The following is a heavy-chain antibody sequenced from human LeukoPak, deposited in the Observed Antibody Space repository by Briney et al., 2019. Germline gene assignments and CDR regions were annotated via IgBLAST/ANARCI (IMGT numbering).Heavy chain of an antibody. CDR2: IIPILGIA. CDR1: GYTFTGYY. D-gene: IGHD3-22*01. V-gene: IGHV1-69*02. CDR3: AGTITMIVVDPPDY. J-gene: IGHJ4*02. Sequence: SVKVSCKASGYTFTGYYMHWVRQAPGQGLEWMGRIIPILGIANYAQKFQGRVTITADKSTSTAYMELSSLRSEDTAVYYCAGTITMIVVDPPDYWGQGTLVTVSS.